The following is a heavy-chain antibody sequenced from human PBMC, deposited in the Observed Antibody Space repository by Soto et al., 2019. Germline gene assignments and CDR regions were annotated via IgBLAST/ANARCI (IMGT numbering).Heavy chain of an antibody. CDR1: GFTFSSYG. J-gene: IGHJ6*02. Sequence: GGSLRLSCAASGFTFSSYGMHWVRQAPGKGLEWVAVISYDGSNKYYADSVKGRFTISRDNSKNTLYLQMNSLRAEDTAVYYCAKDRGLNTVIYGMDVWGQGTTVTVSS. V-gene: IGHV3-30*18. CDR3: AKDRGLNTVIYGMDV. D-gene: IGHD4-17*01. CDR2: ISYDGSNK.